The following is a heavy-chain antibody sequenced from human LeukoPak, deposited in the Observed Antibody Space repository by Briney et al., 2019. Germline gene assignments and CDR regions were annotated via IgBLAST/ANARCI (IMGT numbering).Heavy chain of an antibody. CDR1: GFTFSNYA. D-gene: IGHD3-3*01. Sequence: GGSLRLSCAASGFTFSNYAMHWVRQAPGKGLEWVAVISSDGSNKYYADSVKGRFTISRDNSKNTLYLQMSSLRAEDTAVYYCVTPSDYDFWSGPEYFQHWGQGTLVTVSS. CDR3: VTPSDYDFWSGPEYFQH. J-gene: IGHJ1*01. CDR2: ISSDGSNK. V-gene: IGHV3-30*14.